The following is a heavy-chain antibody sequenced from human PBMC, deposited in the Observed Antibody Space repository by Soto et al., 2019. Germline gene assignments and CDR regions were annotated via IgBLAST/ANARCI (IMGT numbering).Heavy chain of an antibody. V-gene: IGHV3-33*01. D-gene: IGHD6-13*01. CDR3: ARDPTYQQRTKDSYYMDV. Sequence: QVQLVESGGGVVQPGRSLRLSCAASGFTFSSYGMHWVRQAPGKGLEWVAVIWYDGSNKYYADSVKGRFTISRDNSKNTLYLQMNSLRAEDTAVYYCARDPTYQQRTKDSYYMDVWGKGTTVTVSS. J-gene: IGHJ6*03. CDR1: GFTFSSYG. CDR2: IWYDGSNK.